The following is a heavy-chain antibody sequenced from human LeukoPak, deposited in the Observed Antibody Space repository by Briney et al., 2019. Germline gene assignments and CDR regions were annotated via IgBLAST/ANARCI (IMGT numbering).Heavy chain of an antibody. D-gene: IGHD3-22*01. J-gene: IGHJ4*02. CDR1: GYTFTGYY. CDR2: INPNSGNT. Sequence: ASVKVSCKASGYTFTGYYMHWVRQAPGQGLEWMGWINPNSGNTNYAQKLQGRVTMTTDTSTSTAYMELRSLRSDDTAVYYCARGYYYDSSGDLDYWGQGTLVTVSS. V-gene: IGHV1-18*04. CDR3: ARGYYYDSSGDLDY.